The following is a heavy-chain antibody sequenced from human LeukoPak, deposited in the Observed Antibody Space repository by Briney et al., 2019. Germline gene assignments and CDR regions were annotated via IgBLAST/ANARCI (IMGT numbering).Heavy chain of an antibody. CDR2: IRYDGSDK. CDR3: ARVAPRTTWHYGMDV. V-gene: IGHV3-30*02. D-gene: IGHD1-7*01. Sequence: GGSLRLSCVASGSTFSKYGMHWVRQAPGQGLEWVTFIRYDGSDKYYADSVKGRFTISRDNSKNTLYLQTNSLRADDTAVYYCARVAPRTTWHYGMDVWGQGTTVTVSS. J-gene: IGHJ6*02. CDR1: GSTFSKYG.